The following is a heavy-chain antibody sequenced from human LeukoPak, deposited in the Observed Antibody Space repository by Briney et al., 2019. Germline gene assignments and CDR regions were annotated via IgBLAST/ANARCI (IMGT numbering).Heavy chain of an antibody. Sequence: ASVKVSCKTSGYTFTGYYMHWVRQAPGQGLEWMGRINPSSGGTNYAQKCQGRVTMTRDASISTAYMELSRLRSDDTAFYYCARDIYDFLSGYSNDAFDIWGQGTMVTVSS. D-gene: IGHD3-3*01. CDR3: ARDIYDFLSGYSNDAFDI. V-gene: IGHV1-2*06. J-gene: IGHJ3*02. CDR2: INPSSGGT. CDR1: GYTFTGYY.